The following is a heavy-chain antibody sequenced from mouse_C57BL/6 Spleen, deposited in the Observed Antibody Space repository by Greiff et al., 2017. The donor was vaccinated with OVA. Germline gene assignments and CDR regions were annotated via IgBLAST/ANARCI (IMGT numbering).Heavy chain of an antibody. J-gene: IGHJ4*01. V-gene: IGHV1-61*01. Sequence: VQLQQPGAELVRPGSSVKLSCKASGYTFTSYWMDWVKQRPGQGLDWIGNIYPSDSETHYNQKFKDKATLTVDKSSSTAYMQLSSLTSEDSAVYYCARRSYGAMDYWGQGTSVTVSS. D-gene: IGHD6-1*01. CDR2: IYPSDSET. CDR1: GYTFTSYW. CDR3: ARRSYGAMDY.